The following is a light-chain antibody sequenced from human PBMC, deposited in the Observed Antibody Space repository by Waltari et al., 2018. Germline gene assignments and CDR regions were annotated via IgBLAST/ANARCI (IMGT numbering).Light chain of an antibody. CDR3: QQYSSYWT. Sequence: DIQMTQSPSTLSASVGDRVTITCRASQSISSLLAWYQQKPGKAPNLLMYQASILESGVPSRFSGSGSGTEFTLTISSLQPDDCATYYCQQYSSYWTFGQGTKVEIK. CDR1: QSISSL. J-gene: IGKJ1*01. CDR2: QAS. V-gene: IGKV1-5*03.